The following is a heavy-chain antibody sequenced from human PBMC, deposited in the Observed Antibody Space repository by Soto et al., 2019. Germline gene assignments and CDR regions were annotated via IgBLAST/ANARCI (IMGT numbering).Heavy chain of an antibody. CDR3: AGGGCSGGSCYSEAYYYYGMDV. CDR2: MNPNSGNT. V-gene: IGHV1-8*01. J-gene: IGHJ6*02. D-gene: IGHD2-15*01. CDR1: GYTFTSYD. Sequence: ASVKVSCKASGYTFTSYDINWVRQATGQGLEWMGWMNPNSGNTGYAQKFQGRVTMTRNTSISTAYMELSSLRSEDTAVYYCAGGGCSGGSCYSEAYYYYGMDVWGQGTTVTVSS.